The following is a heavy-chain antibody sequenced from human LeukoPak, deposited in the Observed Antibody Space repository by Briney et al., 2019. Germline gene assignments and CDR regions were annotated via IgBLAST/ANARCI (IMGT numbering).Heavy chain of an antibody. CDR1: GFTISSVS. CDR3: ARARSGNDFDY. J-gene: IGHJ4*01. V-gene: IGHV3-48*01. CDR2: ISSSSSTI. Sequence: GGSLRLSCAASGFTISSVSISWVRQAPGKGLEWISYISSSSSTIYYADSVKGRFTISRDNAKNSVYLQMNSLRAEDTAVYSCARARSGNDFDYWGQGTLVTVSS. D-gene: IGHD3-3*01.